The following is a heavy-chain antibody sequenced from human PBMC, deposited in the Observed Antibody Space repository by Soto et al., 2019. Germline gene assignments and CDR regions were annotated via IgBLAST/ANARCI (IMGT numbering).Heavy chain of an antibody. CDR2: FGDSGNT. V-gene: IGHV3-23*01. CDR3: ARRDSGGRYYFDY. Sequence: EVQLLESGGGLVQPGGSLRLSCAASGFTFSNYGMSWVRQAPGKGLAWVSTFGDSGNTYYADSVKGRFTISRDNSKSTQYLQINSLRAEDTAVYYCARRDSGGRYYFDYLVQGTLVPVSA. CDR1: GFTFSNYG. D-gene: IGHD2-15*01. J-gene: IGHJ4*02.